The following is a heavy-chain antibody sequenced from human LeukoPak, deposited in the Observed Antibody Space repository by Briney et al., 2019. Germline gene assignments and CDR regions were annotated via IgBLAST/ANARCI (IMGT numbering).Heavy chain of an antibody. CDR1: GFTFSSYE. Sequence: PGGSLILSCAASGFTFSSYEMNWVRQAPGKGLEWVSYISSSGSNIFYADSVKGRFTISRDNAKNSLYLQMNSLRAEDTAVYYCARVGTVTTDYWGQGTLVTVSS. D-gene: IGHD4-17*01. V-gene: IGHV3-48*03. J-gene: IGHJ4*02. CDR3: ARVGTVTTDY. CDR2: ISSSGSNI.